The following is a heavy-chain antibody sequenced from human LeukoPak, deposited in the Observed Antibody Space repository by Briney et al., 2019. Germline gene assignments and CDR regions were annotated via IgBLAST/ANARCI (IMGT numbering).Heavy chain of an antibody. CDR2: INPGGSA. Sequence: GGSLSLSCGASGFTFSRYAVSCVREARGKGLEWVSSINPGGSAYYADPVKGGLPISRDNSMNTLYLQMNSLRAEDTAVYYCAKASSAAATPGVDYWGQGTLVTVSS. D-gene: IGHD6-13*01. CDR1: GFTFSRYA. V-gene: IGHV3-23*01. J-gene: IGHJ4*02. CDR3: AKASSAAATPGVDY.